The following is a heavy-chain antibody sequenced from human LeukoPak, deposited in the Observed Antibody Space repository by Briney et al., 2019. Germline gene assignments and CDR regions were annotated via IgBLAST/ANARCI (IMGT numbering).Heavy chain of an antibody. V-gene: IGHV3-23*01. Sequence: PGGSLRLSCGASGFIFSSYAMSWVRQAPGKGLEWVSAITGSGGSTYYEDSVKGRFTISRDNSKNTLYLQMNSLRAEDTAVYHCAISRDSSGYYYSWGQEPLVTVSS. CDR2: ITGSGGST. CDR1: GFIFSSYA. J-gene: IGHJ4*02. CDR3: AISRDSSGYYYS. D-gene: IGHD3-22*01.